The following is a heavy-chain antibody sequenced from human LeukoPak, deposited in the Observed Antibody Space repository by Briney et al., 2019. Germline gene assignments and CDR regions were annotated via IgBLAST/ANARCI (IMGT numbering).Heavy chain of an antibody. J-gene: IGHJ4*02. D-gene: IGHD5-12*01. CDR2: IYYSGST. CDR1: GGSISSSSYY. Sequence: SETLSLTCTVSGGSISSSSYYWGWIRQPPGKGLVWIGSIYYSGSTYYNPSLKSRVTISVDTSKNQFSLKLSSVTAADTAVYYCARDFGGYSGYAKIYWGQGTLVTVSS. V-gene: IGHV4-39*07. CDR3: ARDFGGYSGYAKIY.